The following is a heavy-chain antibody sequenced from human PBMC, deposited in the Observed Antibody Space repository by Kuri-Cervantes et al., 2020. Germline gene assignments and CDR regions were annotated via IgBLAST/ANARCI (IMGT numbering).Heavy chain of an antibody. D-gene: IGHD3-3*01. Sequence: GGSLRLSCAASGFTFDDYAMHWVRQAPGKGLEWVSGISWNSGSIGYADSVKGRFTISRDNAKNSLYLQMNSLRAEDTALYYCAKGRRYYDFWSGYLDYWYFDLWGRGTLVTVSS. V-gene: IGHV3-9*01. CDR2: ISWNSGSI. CDR3: AKGRRYYDFWSGYLDYWYFDL. J-gene: IGHJ2*01. CDR1: GFTFDDYA.